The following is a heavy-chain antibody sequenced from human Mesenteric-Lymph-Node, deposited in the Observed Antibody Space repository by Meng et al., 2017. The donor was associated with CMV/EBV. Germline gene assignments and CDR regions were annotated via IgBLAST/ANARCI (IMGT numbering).Heavy chain of an antibody. D-gene: IGHD3-3*01. Sequence: GESLKISCAASGFTVSSNYMSWVRQAPGKGLEWVSSISSSGSHIYYADSVRGRFTISRDNAKNSLYFQMNSLRAEDTAVYYCATLRFQVQYDLDVWGQGTTVTVSS. CDR3: ATLRFQVQYDLDV. J-gene: IGHJ6*02. V-gene: IGHV3-21*01. CDR1: GFTVSSNY. CDR2: ISSSGSHI.